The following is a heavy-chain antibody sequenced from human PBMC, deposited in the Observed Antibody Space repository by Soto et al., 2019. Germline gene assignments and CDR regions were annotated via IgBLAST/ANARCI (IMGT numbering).Heavy chain of an antibody. D-gene: IGHD2-2*01. Sequence: PGGSLRLSCAASGFTFSSSWMSWVRQAPGKGLEWVANIKQDGSERYYVDSVKGRFTISRDNAKNSLYLQMDSLRDEDTAVYYCARTLGYCSSTSCQVHDYWGRGTLVTVSS. J-gene: IGHJ4*02. CDR3: ARTLGYCSSTSCQVHDY. V-gene: IGHV3-7*02. CDR1: GFTFSSSW. CDR2: IKQDGSER.